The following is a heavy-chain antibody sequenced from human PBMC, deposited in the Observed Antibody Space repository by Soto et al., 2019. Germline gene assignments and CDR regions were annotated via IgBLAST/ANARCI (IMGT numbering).Heavy chain of an antibody. J-gene: IGHJ5*02. CDR2: IYYSGST. D-gene: IGHD2-8*01. CDR1: GASISSTSYY. V-gene: IGHV4-39*01. Sequence: SETLSLTCTVSGASISSTSYYWGWIRQTPGKGLEWIGNIYYSGSTQYNPSLKSRVAISVDTSKNQFSLKLNSVTAADTAVYYCARRRDCTHGVCFFESFDPWGQGTLVTVSS. CDR3: ARRRDCTHGVCFFESFDP.